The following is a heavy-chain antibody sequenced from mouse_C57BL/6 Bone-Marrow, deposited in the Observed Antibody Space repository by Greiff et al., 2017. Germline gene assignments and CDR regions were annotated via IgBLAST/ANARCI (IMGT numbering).Heavy chain of an antibody. CDR2: IWWDDDK. J-gene: IGHJ4*01. D-gene: IGHD1-1*01. CDR3: ARMRSYYGSSLYAMDY. Sequence: QVTLNVSGPGILQPSQTLSLTCSFSGFSLSTFGMGVGWLRQPSGKGLEWLAHIWWDDDKYYNPALKSRLTISKDTSNNQIFLKIANVDTADTSTYYWARMRSYYGSSLYAMDYWCQGTSVTVSS. V-gene: IGHV8-8*01. CDR1: GFSLSTFGMG.